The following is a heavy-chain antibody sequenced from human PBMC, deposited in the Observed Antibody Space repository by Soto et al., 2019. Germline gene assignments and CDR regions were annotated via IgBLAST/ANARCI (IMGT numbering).Heavy chain of an antibody. CDR2: ISYDGSNK. CDR1: GFTFSSYA. CDR3: ARDGYGDSPYDY. V-gene: IGHV3-30-3*01. D-gene: IGHD4-17*01. Sequence: QVQLVESGGGVVQPGRSLRLSCAASGFTFSSYAMHWVRQAPGKGLEWVAVISYDGSNKYYADSVKGRFTISRDNSKNTLYLQMNSLRAEDTAVYYCARDGYGDSPYDYWGQGTLVTVSS. J-gene: IGHJ4*02.